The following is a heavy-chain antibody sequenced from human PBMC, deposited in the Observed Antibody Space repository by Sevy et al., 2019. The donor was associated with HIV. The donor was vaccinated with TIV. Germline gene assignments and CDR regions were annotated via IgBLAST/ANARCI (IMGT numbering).Heavy chain of an antibody. J-gene: IGHJ6*02. D-gene: IGHD2-2*01. CDR3: ARAYQAYYYAVGV. V-gene: IGHV4-59*01. Sequence: SETLSLTCNVSGDSISNNYWSWIRQPPGKGLEWIGYIYYSGRTNYSPSLKTRVTISTDTFKNQFSLKLTSATAADTAVYYCARAYQAYYYAVGVWGQGTTVTVSS. CDR1: GDSISNNY. CDR2: IYYSGRT.